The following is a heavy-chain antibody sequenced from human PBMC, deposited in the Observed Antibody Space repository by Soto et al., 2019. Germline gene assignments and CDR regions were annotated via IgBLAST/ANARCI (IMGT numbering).Heavy chain of an antibody. CDR3: ARAEGYDSSGSYPCDY. J-gene: IGHJ4*02. CDR2: IIPILGIA. D-gene: IGHD3-22*01. V-gene: IGHV1-69*02. CDR1: GGTFSSYT. Sequence: QVQLVQSGAEVKKPGSSVKVSCKASGGTFSSYTISWVRQAPGQGLEWMGRIIPILGIANYAQKFQGRVTMTADKSTSTAYMELSSLRSEDTAVYYCARAEGYDSSGSYPCDYWGQGTLVTVSS.